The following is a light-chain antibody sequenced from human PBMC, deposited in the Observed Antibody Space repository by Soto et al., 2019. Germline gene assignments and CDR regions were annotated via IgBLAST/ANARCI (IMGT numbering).Light chain of an antibody. CDR2: EVS. CDR1: ISDVGGYNY. V-gene: IGLV2-14*01. J-gene: IGLJ1*01. CDR3: SSYTSSSTPYV. Sequence: QSGLTQPASVSGSPGQSITISCTGTISDVGGYNYVSWYQQHPGKAPKLMNYEVSNRPSGVSNRFSGSKSGNTASLTISGLQAEDEADYYCSSYTSSSTPYVFGTGTKVTVL.